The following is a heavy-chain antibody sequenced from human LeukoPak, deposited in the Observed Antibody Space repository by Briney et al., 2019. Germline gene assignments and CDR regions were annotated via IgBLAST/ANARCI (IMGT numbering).Heavy chain of an antibody. CDR2: ISSSCSTI. V-gene: IGHV3-48*02. CDR3: ASRGDFDWLFGVAFDI. CDR1: AFTFSTYS. J-gene: IGHJ3*02. D-gene: IGHD3-9*01. Sequence: PGGSLTLSWPAAAFTFSTYSMNWVRQAEGKVMEWDSSISSSCSTIYYAGSVKGRYTISRDNAKNSLYLQMNSLRDEDTAVYYCASRGDFDWLFGVAFDIWRQGTMVSVSS.